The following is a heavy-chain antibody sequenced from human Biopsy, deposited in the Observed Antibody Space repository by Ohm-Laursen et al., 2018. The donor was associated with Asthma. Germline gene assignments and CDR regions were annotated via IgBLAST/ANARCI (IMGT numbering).Heavy chain of an antibody. CDR3: ARTFHFWSPYHAEHYQL. J-gene: IGHJ1*01. D-gene: IGHD3-3*02. CDR1: GFSFDDCA. V-gene: IGHV3-9*01. CDR2: ISWNSGNI. Sequence: SLRISCAASGFSFDDCAMHWVRQAPGKGLEWVSSISWNSGNIDYADSVKGRFTISRDNAKNSLYLQMNSLRAEDTAVYYCARTFHFWSPYHAEHYQLWGQGALVTVSS.